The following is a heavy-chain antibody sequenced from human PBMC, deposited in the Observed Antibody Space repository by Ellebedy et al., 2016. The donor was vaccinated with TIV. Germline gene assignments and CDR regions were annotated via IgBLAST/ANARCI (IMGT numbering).Heavy chain of an antibody. CDR3: AKPRVPAAQTGWFDP. V-gene: IGHV3-23*01. J-gene: IGHJ5*02. CDR2: ISGSGGST. D-gene: IGHD2-2*01. Sequence: GGSLRLXXAASGFTFSSYAMSWVRQAPGKGLEWVSAISGSGGSTYYADSVKGRFTISRDNSKNTLYLQMNSLRAEDTAVYYCAKPRVPAAQTGWFDPWGQGTLVTVSS. CDR1: GFTFSSYA.